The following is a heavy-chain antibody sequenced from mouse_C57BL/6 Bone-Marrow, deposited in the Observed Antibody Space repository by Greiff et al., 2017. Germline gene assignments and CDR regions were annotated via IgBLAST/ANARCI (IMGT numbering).Heavy chain of an antibody. J-gene: IGHJ3*01. Sequence: EVKLVESGGGLVQPKGSLKLSCAASGFTFNTYAMHWVRQAPGKGLEWVARIRSKSSNYATYYADSVKDRFTISRDDSQSMLYLQMNNLKTEDTARYCCVRDGGSGYQFAYWGQGTLVTVSA. CDR3: VRDGGSGYQFAY. CDR2: IRSKSSNYAT. D-gene: IGHD3-2*02. CDR1: GFTFNTYA. V-gene: IGHV10-3*01.